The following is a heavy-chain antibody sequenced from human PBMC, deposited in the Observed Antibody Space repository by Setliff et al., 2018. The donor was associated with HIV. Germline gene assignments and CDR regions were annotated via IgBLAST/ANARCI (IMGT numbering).Heavy chain of an antibody. CDR1: GFTFSNYE. CDR3: ARDSGPYYDYVWGTYRPEYFQH. D-gene: IGHD3-16*02. CDR2: ISSSGGTI. V-gene: IGHV3-48*03. Sequence: LRLSCAASGFTFSNYEMNWVRQAPGKGLEWLSYISSSGGTIYYADSVKGRFTISRDSAKNSVYLQMNSLRAEDTAVYYCARDSGPYYDYVWGTYRPEYFQHWGQGTLVTVSS. J-gene: IGHJ1*01.